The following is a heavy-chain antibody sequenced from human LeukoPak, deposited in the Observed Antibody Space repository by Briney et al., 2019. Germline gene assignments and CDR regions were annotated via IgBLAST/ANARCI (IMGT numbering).Heavy chain of an antibody. V-gene: IGHV3-11*06. CDR2: ISSSSSYT. D-gene: IGHD2/OR15-2a*01. Sequence: GGSLRLSCAASGFTFSDYYMSWIRQAPGKGLEWVSYISSSSSYTNYADSVKGRFTISRDNAKSSLYLQMNSLRVEDTAVYYCARVNIGSGYSLDYWGQGTLVTVSS. CDR3: ARVNIGSGYSLDY. CDR1: GFTFSDYY. J-gene: IGHJ4*02.